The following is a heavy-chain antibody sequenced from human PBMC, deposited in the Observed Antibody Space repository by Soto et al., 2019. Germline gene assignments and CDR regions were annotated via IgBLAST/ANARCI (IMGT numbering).Heavy chain of an antibody. CDR1: GGSISSYY. D-gene: IGHD3-10*01. J-gene: IGHJ6*02. CDR3: ARSLMVRGDPYYYYGMDV. V-gene: IGHV4-4*07. Sequence: PSETLSLTCTVSGGSISSYYWSWIRQPAGKGLEWIGRIYTSGSTNYNPSLKSRVTMSVDTSKNQFSLKLSSVTAADTAVYYCARSLMVRGDPYYYYGMDVWGQGTTVTAP. CDR2: IYTSGST.